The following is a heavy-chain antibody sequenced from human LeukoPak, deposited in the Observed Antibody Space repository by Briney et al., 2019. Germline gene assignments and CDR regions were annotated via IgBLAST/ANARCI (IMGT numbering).Heavy chain of an antibody. V-gene: IGHV4-59*01. Sequence: SETLSLTCTVSGGSISTYYWSWIRQPPGKGLEGMGDFYYSGSTNYNPSLKSRVTMSLDTSKNQFSLKLSSVTAADTAVYYCARDLGVGGSSGWYAFDIWGQGTMVIVSS. J-gene: IGHJ3*02. CDR3: ARDLGVGGSSGWYAFDI. CDR1: GGSISTYY. CDR2: FYYSGST. D-gene: IGHD6-19*01.